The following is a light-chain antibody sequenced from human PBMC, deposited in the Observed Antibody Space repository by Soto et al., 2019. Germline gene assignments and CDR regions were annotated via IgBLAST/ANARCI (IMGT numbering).Light chain of an antibody. CDR1: QRISNS. Sequence: EIVLTQSPAAPSVSPGEGAPLSFRASQRISNSLAWYQQKPGQAPRLLIYSASTRATGIPARFSGRGSGTEFTLTISSLQSEDFAVYYCQHYNNWPFTFGPGTKVDIK. CDR2: SAS. CDR3: QHYNNWPFT. J-gene: IGKJ3*01. V-gene: IGKV3-15*01.